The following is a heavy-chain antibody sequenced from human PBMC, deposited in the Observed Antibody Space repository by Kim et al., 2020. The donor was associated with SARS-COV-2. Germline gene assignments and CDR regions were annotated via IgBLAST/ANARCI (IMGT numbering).Heavy chain of an antibody. V-gene: IGHV4-39*01. CDR2: IYYSGST. J-gene: IGHJ6*02. CDR1: GGSISSSSYY. Sequence: SETLSLTCTVSGGSISSSSYYWGWIRQPPGKGLEWIGSIYYSGSTYYNPSLKSRVTISVDTSKNQFSLKLSSVTAADTAVYYCARLGGSGGYYYYYYGMDVWGQGTPVTVSS. CDR3: ARLGGSGGYYYYYYGMDV. D-gene: IGHD3-10*01.